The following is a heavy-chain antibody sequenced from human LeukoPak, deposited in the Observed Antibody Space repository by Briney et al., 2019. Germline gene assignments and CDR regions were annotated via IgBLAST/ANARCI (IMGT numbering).Heavy chain of an antibody. CDR2: INPNRGGS. V-gene: IGHV1-2*02. J-gene: IGHJ4*02. D-gene: IGHD6-13*01. CDR1: GYTFTGYD. Sequence: ASVKVSCKASGYTFTGYDMHWVRQAPGQGLEWMGWINPNRGGSDYAQTVQGRFTMTRDTSISTAYMELSRLRSDDTAVYYCARGLLLRYSSSWYNYWGQGTLVTVSS. CDR3: ARGLLLRYSSSWYNY.